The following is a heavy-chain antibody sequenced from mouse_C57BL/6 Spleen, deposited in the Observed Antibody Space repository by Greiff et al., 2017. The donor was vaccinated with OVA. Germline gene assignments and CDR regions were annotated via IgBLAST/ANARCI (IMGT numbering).Heavy chain of an antibody. Sequence: QVQLQQSGPELVKPGASVKISCKASGYAFSSSWMNWVKQRPGKGLEWIGRIYPGDGDTNYNGKFKGKATLTADKSSSTAYMQLSSLTSEDSAVYFCARGGGYGRDFDYWGQGTTLTVSS. CDR2: IYPGDGDT. CDR3: ARGGGYGRDFDY. CDR1: GYAFSSSW. V-gene: IGHV1-82*01. J-gene: IGHJ2*01. D-gene: IGHD1-1*01.